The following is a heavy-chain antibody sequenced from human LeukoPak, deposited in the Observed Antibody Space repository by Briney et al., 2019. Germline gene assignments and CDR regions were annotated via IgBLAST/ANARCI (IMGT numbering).Heavy chain of an antibody. D-gene: IGHD6-13*01. CDR2: ISAYNGNT. J-gene: IGHJ4*02. Sequence: GASVKVSCKASGYTFTTFGINWLRQAPGQGLEWMGWISAYNGNTNYAQKLQGRVTMTTDTSTSTAYMELRSLRSEDTAVYYCARGTVTYSSSWPGVYWGQGTLVTVSS. CDR3: ARGTVTYSSSWPGVY. CDR1: GYTFTTFG. V-gene: IGHV1-18*01.